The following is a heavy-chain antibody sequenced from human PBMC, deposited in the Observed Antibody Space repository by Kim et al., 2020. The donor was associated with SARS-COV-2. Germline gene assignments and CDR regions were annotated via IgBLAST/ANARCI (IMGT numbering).Heavy chain of an antibody. CDR1: GGCLNGHY. J-gene: IGHJ4*02. Sequence: SETLSLTCTVSGGCLNGHYWTWIRQSPGKGLEWIGYVYSSGRTNYNASLKSRLTMSVDTSRSQFSLKLNSVTTADTAVYYCARGGAVAYRRFDYWGQGAL. V-gene: IGHV4-59*11. CDR3: ARGGAVAYRRFDY. CDR2: VYSSGRT. D-gene: IGHD2-21*01.